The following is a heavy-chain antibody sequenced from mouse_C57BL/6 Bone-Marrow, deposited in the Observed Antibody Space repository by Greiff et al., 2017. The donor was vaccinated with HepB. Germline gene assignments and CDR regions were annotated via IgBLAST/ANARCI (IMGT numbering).Heavy chain of an antibody. CDR3: ARTRVYYYGSRDY. J-gene: IGHJ2*01. CDR1: GYTFTSYW. CDR2: IYPGSGST. Sequence: QVQLQQPGAELVKPGASVKMSCKASGYTFTSYWITWVKQRPGQGLEWIGDIYPGSGSTNYNEKFKSKATLTVDTSSSTAYRQLSSLTSEDSAVYYCARTRVYYYGSRDYWGQGTTLTVSS. D-gene: IGHD1-1*01. V-gene: IGHV1-55*01.